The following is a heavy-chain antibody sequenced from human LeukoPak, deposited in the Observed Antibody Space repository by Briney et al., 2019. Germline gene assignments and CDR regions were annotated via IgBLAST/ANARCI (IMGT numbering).Heavy chain of an antibody. D-gene: IGHD3-3*02. V-gene: IGHV1-69*05. J-gene: IGHJ6*03. Sequence: SVKVSCKASGYTFTSYGISWVRQAPGQGLEWMGGIIPIYGAPHSAQKFQGRVTITTDESTSTAFMDLSSLRSEDTAVYYCARGKLGYYYYHMDAWGKGTTVTVSS. CDR3: ARGKLGYYYYHMDA. CDR1: GYTFTSYG. CDR2: IIPIYGAP.